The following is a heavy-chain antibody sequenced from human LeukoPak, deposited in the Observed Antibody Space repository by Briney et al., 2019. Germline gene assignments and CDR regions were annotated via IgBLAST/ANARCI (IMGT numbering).Heavy chain of an antibody. CDR2: ISSSSSTI. J-gene: IGHJ4*02. CDR3: ARGVLLSYYDFWSGYYTY. V-gene: IGHV3-48*02. D-gene: IGHD3-3*01. Sequence: GGSLRLSCAASGFTFSSYSMNRVRQAPGKGLEWVSYISSSSSTIYYADSVKGRFTISRDNAKNSLYLQMNSLRDEDTAVYYCARGVLLSYYDFWSGYYTYWGQGTLVTVSS. CDR1: GFTFSSYS.